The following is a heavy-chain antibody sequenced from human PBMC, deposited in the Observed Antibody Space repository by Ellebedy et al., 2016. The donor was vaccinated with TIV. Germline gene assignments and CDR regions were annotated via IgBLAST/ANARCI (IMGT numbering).Heavy chain of an antibody. Sequence: ASVKVSCXASGYTFTDYYIHWVRQAPGQGLEWMGWINPNRGVTNYAQKFQGRVTMTRDTSISTAYMELSSLRSDDTAVYYCARRSRRGGYFDYWGQGTLVTVSS. CDR1: GYTFTDYY. J-gene: IGHJ4*02. CDR2: INPNRGVT. D-gene: IGHD1-1*01. V-gene: IGHV1-2*02. CDR3: ARRSRRGGYFDY.